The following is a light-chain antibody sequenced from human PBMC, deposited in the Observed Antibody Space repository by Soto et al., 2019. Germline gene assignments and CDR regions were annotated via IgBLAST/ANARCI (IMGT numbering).Light chain of an antibody. J-gene: IGLJ2*01. Sequence: QSALTQPASVSGSPGQSITISCTGTSSDIGRYNYVSWYQQHPGQAPKLMIYDLINRPSGVSDRFSGSKSGNTATLTISGLQTEDEADHYCSSYSRSSTHVVFGGGTKITVL. CDR1: SSDIGRYNY. CDR2: DLI. CDR3: SSYSRSSTHVV. V-gene: IGLV2-14*03.